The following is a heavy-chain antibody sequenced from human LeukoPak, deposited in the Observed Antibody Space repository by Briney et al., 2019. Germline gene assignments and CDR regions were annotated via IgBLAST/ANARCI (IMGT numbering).Heavy chain of an antibody. Sequence: GRSLRLSCAASGFTFSSYAMSWVRQAPGKGLEWVSAISNSGGSTYYADSVKGRFTISRDNSKNTLSLQMNSLRAEDTAVYYCAKGGIAMADYYFDYWGQGTLVTVSS. CDR1: GFTFSSYA. CDR2: ISNSGGST. D-gene: IGHD6-19*01. J-gene: IGHJ4*02. CDR3: AKGGIAMADYYFDY. V-gene: IGHV3-23*01.